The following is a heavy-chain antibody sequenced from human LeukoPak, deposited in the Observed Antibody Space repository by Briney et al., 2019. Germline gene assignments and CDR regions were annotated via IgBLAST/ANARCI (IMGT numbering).Heavy chain of an antibody. V-gene: IGHV1-18*01. CDR1: GGTFSSYI. CDR2: MKTDNDNR. Sequence: ASVKVSCKASGGTFSSYIITWVRQAPRQGLEWMGWMKTDNDNRNYAQKFQGRVSMTTDASTSTAYVELKNLKSDDTAVYYCARDNSGEVADISDAFDIWGQGTKVTVSS. J-gene: IGHJ3*02. CDR3: ARDNSGEVADISDAFDI. D-gene: IGHD3-16*01.